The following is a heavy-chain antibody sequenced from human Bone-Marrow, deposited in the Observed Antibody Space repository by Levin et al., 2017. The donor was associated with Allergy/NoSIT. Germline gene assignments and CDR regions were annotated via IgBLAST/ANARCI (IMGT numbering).Heavy chain of an antibody. CDR3: AKENWGSFDL. D-gene: IGHD7-27*01. J-gene: IGHJ2*01. CDR2: MYADGYI. Sequence: GGSLRLSCAASGFTVGNNYMAWVRQAPGKGLEWVSIMYADGYINYAETVKGRFTISRDSSKNTLYFQMNNLRSEDTAVYYCAKENWGSFDLWGRGTLVTVSS. CDR1: GFTVGNNY. V-gene: IGHV3-66*02.